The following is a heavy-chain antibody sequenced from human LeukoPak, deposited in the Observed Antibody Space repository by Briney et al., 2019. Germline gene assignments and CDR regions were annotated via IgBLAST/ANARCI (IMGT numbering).Heavy chain of an antibody. Sequence: ASVKVSCKASGYTFTGYYMHWVRQAPGRRLEWMGWINPNSGGTNYAQKFQGRVTMTRDTSISTAYMELSRLRSDDTAVYYCARGGEDYGVGDVWGKGTTVTVSS. J-gene: IGHJ6*04. CDR2: INPNSGGT. D-gene: IGHD4-17*01. CDR1: GYTFTGYY. CDR3: ARGGEDYGVGDV. V-gene: IGHV1-2*02.